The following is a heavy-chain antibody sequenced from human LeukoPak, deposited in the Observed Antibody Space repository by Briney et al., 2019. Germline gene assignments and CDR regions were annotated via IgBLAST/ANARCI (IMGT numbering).Heavy chain of an antibody. CDR3: ARGLVAVAGLLDY. CDR1: GYSFATYW. Sequence: GESLKISCKGSGYSFATYWIGWVRQMPGKGLEWMGIIYPGDSDTRYSPSFQGQVTISADKSISIAYLQWSSLKASDTAMYYCARGLVAVAGLLDYWGQGTLVTVSS. CDR2: IYPGDSDT. J-gene: IGHJ4*02. V-gene: IGHV5-51*01. D-gene: IGHD6-19*01.